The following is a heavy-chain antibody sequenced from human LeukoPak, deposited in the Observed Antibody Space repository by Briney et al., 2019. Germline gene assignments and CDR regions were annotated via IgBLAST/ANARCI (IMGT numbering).Heavy chain of an antibody. J-gene: IGHJ4*02. Sequence: GGSVRLLCAPSGFTLSIYPMRCVRQATGKGLEWVSSISGSGGSTYYADSVKGRFTISRDNSKNTLYLQMNSLRAEDRAVYYCAKDHGYFDYWGQGTLVTVSS. CDR2: ISGSGGST. CDR1: GFTLSIYP. CDR3: AKDHGYFDY. V-gene: IGHV3-23*01.